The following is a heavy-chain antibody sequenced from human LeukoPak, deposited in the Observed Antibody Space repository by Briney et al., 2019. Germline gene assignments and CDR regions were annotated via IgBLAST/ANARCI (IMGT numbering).Heavy chain of an antibody. CDR2: INPNTGGT. CDR3: AWSTFYYDSSGPTRDY. CDR1: GFTFTVYY. J-gene: IGHJ4*02. Sequence: ASVKVSCKASGFTFTVYYIHWVRQAPGQGLEWMGRINPNTGGTNFAQRFQGSVTMTRDTSISTAYMELSSLRSDDTAVYYCAWSTFYYDSSGPTRDYWGQGTLVTVSS. V-gene: IGHV1-2*06. D-gene: IGHD3-22*01.